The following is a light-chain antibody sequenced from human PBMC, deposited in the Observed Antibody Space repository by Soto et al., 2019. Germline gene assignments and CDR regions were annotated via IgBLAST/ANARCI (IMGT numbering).Light chain of an antibody. CDR3: SSYTTSSTHVV. V-gene: IGLV2-14*01. CDR2: EVS. CDR1: TSDVGAYNY. J-gene: IGLJ3*02. Sequence: QSVLTQPDSVSGSPGQSITISCTGTTSDVGAYNYVSWFQQHPGKAHKLMIYEVSNRPSGVSDRFSASKSGNTASLTTSGLQAEDEADYYCSSYTTSSTHVVFGGGTKLTVL.